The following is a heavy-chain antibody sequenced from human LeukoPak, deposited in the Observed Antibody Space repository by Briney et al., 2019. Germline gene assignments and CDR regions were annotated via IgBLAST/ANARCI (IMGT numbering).Heavy chain of an antibody. CDR2: ISDDGRRT. V-gene: IGHV3-74*01. CDR3: ARDFSGWSDAFDI. Sequence: GGSLRLSCAGSGFMFNGYWMQWVRQVPGKGLVWVARISDDGRRTTYADFVKGRFTISRDNAKNTLYLQMNSLRAEDTAVYYCARDFSGWSDAFDIWGQGTMVTVSS. CDR1: GFMFNGYW. J-gene: IGHJ3*02. D-gene: IGHD6-19*01.